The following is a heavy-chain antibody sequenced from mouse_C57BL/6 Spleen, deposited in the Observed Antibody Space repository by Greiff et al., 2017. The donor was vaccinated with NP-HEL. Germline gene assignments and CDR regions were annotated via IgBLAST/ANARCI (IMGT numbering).Heavy chain of an antibody. D-gene: IGHD2-4*01. CDR3: ARSDYDDGYYAMDY. CDR2: INPNNGGT. J-gene: IGHJ4*01. CDR1: GYTFTDYN. Sequence: VQLQQSGPELVKPGASVKIPCKASGYTFTDYNMDWVKQSHGKSLEWIGDINPNNGGTIYNQKFKGKATLTVDKSSSTAYMELRSLTSEDTAVYYCARSDYDDGYYAMDYWGQGTSVTVSS. V-gene: IGHV1-18*01.